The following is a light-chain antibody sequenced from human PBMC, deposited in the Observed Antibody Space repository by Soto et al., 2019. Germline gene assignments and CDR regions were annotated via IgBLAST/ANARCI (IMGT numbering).Light chain of an antibody. Sequence: QSALTQPASVSGSPGQSITISCTGTSSDVGGYNYVSWYQQHPGKAPKLMIYDVSNRPSGVSNRFSGSKSGNTASLTISGLQAEDEADYYCSSYTSSNTYVFGTGTKRTVL. V-gene: IGLV2-14*01. CDR1: SSDVGGYNY. CDR3: SSYTSSNTYV. CDR2: DVS. J-gene: IGLJ1*01.